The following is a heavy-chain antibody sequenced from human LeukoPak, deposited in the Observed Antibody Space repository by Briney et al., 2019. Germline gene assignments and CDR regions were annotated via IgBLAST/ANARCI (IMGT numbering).Heavy chain of an antibody. Sequence: TGGSLRLSCAASGFTFDDYTMHWVRQAPGKGLEWVSLISWDDDSTYCADSVRGRFTISRDNSKNSLYLQMNSLRTEDTALYYCAKGDSSSWYNFDYWGQGTLVTVSS. CDR2: ISWDDDST. CDR3: AKGDSSSWYNFDY. CDR1: GFTFDDYT. D-gene: IGHD6-13*01. J-gene: IGHJ4*02. V-gene: IGHV3-43*01.